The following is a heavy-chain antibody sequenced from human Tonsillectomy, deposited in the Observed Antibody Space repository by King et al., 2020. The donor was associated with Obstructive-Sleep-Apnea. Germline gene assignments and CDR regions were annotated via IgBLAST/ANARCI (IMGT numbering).Heavy chain of an antibody. J-gene: IGHJ2*01. CDR3: ARVRVAQGDLPL. Sequence: VQLVESGGGVVQPGRSLRISCAASGFTFSNYALHWVRQAPGKGLEWVAGISLDGSNKKYADFVESRFTISRDNSEYMMYLQMNSLRPEDTAVYYCARVRVAQGDLPLWGRGTLVTVSS. D-gene: IGHD3-10*01. CDR1: GFTFSNYA. V-gene: IGHV3-30*04. CDR2: ISLDGSNK.